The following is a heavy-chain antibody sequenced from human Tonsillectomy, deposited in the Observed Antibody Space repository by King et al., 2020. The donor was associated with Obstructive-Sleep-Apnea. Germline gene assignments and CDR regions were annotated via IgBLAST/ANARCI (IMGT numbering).Heavy chain of an antibody. CDR2: ISWNSGYR. CDR3: KKGSKDDYDGSGYYYNN. CDR1: GFTFDDYA. Sequence: QLVQSGGGLVQSGRSLRLSCAASGFTFDDYAMHWVRQAPGKGLEWVSGISWNSGYRGYADSVKGRFTISRDNAKNSLYLQVNSLRAEDTALYYCKKGSKDDYDGSGYYYNNWGQGTLVTVSS. V-gene: IGHV3-9*01. J-gene: IGHJ4*02. D-gene: IGHD3-22*01.